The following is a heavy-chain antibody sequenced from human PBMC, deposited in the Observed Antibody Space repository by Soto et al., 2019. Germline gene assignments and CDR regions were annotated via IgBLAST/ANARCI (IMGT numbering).Heavy chain of an antibody. Sequence: PGGSLRLSCGASGFTFSTYGMNWVRQAPGKGLEWVSTISNTGNNTHYADSVKGRFTISRDNSKDTLYLQMNSLRAEDTAVYFCAKLWWYGGRTMDVRCQGTSVSVSS. D-gene: IGHD2-15*01. J-gene: IGHJ6*02. CDR1: GFTFSTYG. CDR2: ISNTGNNT. V-gene: IGHV3-23*01. CDR3: AKLWWYGGRTMDV.